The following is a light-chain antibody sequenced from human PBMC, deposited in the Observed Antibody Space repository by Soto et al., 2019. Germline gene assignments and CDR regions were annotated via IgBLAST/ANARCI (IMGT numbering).Light chain of an antibody. Sequence: EIVLTQSPATLSLSPGDRATLSCRASQSVSSYLAWYRQKPGQAPRLLIYDASKRAAGIPARFSGSGSGTDFTLTISTLEPEDFAVYCCQQRSNWPLTFGGGTKVEIK. CDR2: DAS. CDR1: QSVSSY. J-gene: IGKJ4*01. CDR3: QQRSNWPLT. V-gene: IGKV3-11*01.